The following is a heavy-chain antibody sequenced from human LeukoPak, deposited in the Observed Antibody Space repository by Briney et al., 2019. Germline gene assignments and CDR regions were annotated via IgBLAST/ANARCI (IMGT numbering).Heavy chain of an antibody. Sequence: GGSLPLSCPACGFTFSSYSMNWVRQARGKGLAAVSYISCCNSTIYYADSVKGRFTISRHNANHSLYLHMNSLTAEDTAVYYCASRKDIVLMVYAIDDDAFDIWGQGAMVTVSS. CDR2: ISCCNSTI. CDR3: ASRKDIVLMVYAIDDDAFDI. J-gene: IGHJ3*02. CDR1: GFTFSSYS. V-gene: IGHV3-48*01. D-gene: IGHD2-8*01.